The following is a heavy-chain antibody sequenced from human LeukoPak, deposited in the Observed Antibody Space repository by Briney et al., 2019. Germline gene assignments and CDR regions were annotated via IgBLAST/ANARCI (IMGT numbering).Heavy chain of an antibody. Sequence: ASVKVSCKASGFTFTSSAMQWVRQARGQRLEWIGWIVVGSGNTNYAQKFQERVTITRDMSTSTAYMELSSLRSEDTAVYYCARDCDYGNTSGMRCYWGQGTLVTVSS. D-gene: IGHD4-17*01. CDR1: GFTFTSSA. J-gene: IGHJ4*02. CDR3: ARDCDYGNTSGMRCY. V-gene: IGHV1-58*02. CDR2: IVVGSGNT.